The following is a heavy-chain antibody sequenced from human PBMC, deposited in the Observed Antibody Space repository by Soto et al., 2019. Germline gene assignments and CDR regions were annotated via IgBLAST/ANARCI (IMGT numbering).Heavy chain of an antibody. Sequence: EVQLVESGGGLVQPGGSLKLSCAASDFVFSDSAIHWVRQASGKGLEWVGRIRGKADKYATAYAASVQGRFSISRDESKNMAYLQMNSLRTEDTAVYFCSRVEFMYYCRSPDDNWGQGTLVTVSS. CDR1: DFVFSDSA. CDR3: SRVEFMYYCRSPDDN. D-gene: IGHD2-8*01. J-gene: IGHJ4*02. V-gene: IGHV3-73*01. CDR2: IRGKADKYAT.